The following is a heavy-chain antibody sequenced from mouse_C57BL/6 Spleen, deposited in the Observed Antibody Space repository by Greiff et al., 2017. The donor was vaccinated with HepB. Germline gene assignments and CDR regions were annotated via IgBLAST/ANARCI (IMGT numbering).Heavy chain of an antibody. D-gene: IGHD2-5*01. Sequence: QVQLQQSGAELARPGASVKLSCKASGYTFTSYGISWVKQRTGQGLEWIGEIYPRSGNTYYNVKFKGKATLTADKSSSTAYMELRSLTSEDSAVYFCASPAYYSNGGYYAMDYWGQGTSVTVSS. J-gene: IGHJ4*01. CDR1: GYTFTSYG. CDR3: ASPAYYSNGGYYAMDY. CDR2: IYPRSGNT. V-gene: IGHV1-81*01.